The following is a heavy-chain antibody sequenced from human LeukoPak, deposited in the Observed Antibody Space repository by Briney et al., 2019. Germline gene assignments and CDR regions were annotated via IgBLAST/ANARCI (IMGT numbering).Heavy chain of an antibody. J-gene: IGHJ4*02. D-gene: IGHD3-10*01. CDR2: INPNSGGT. V-gene: IGHV1-2*02. CDR1: GYTFTGYY. CDR3: ARLWEYYGSGSYTRLDY. Sequence: ASVKVSCKASGYTFTGYYMHWVRQAPGQGLEWMGWINPNSGGTNYAQKFQGRVTMTRDTSISTAYLQWSSLKASDTAMYYCARLWEYYGSGSYTRLDYWGQGTLVTVSS.